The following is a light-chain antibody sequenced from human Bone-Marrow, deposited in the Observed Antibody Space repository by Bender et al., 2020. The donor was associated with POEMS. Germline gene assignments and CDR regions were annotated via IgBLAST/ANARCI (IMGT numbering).Light chain of an antibody. CDR3: CLYAGSRSP. CDR1: GSDVGGYDY. V-gene: IGLV2-8*01. Sequence: QSVLTQPPSASGSPGQSVTISCTGTGSDVGGYDYVSWYQQHPGKAPKLLICEVTKRPSGVPARFSGSKSGNTASLTISALQAEDEADYYCCLYAGSRSPFGGGTKLTVL. J-gene: IGLJ2*01. CDR2: EVT.